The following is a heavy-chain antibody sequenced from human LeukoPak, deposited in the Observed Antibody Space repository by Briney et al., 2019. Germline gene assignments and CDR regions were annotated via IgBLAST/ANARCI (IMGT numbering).Heavy chain of an antibody. D-gene: IGHD6-19*01. J-gene: IGHJ4*02. V-gene: IGHV3-30-3*01. Sequence: GGFLRLSCAASGFTFSSYAMHWVHQAPGKGLEWVAVISYDGGNKYYADSVKGRFTISRDNSKNTLYLQMNSLRAEDTAVYYCAKGGAVADYYFDYWGQGTLVTVSS. CDR1: GFTFSSYA. CDR3: AKGGAVADYYFDY. CDR2: ISYDGGNK.